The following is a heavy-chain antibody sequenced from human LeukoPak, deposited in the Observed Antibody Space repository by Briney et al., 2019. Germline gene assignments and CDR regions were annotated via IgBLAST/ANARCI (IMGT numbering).Heavy chain of an antibody. Sequence: GGSLRLSCAASGFTFSNHGMQWVRQAPGKGLQWVAVIWYDGSRTYYADSVRGRFTISRDNSKNMLYLEMSSLRAEDTAMYYCARGPGGGSSWYDYWGQGTLVTVSS. CDR1: GFTFSNHG. J-gene: IGHJ4*02. D-gene: IGHD6-13*01. V-gene: IGHV3-33*01. CDR2: IWYDGSRT. CDR3: ARGPGGGSSWYDY.